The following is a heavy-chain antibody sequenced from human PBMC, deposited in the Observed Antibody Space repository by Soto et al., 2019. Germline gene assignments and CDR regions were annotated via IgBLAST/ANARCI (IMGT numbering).Heavy chain of an antibody. CDR3: ARARDIVVVVAATGEYYFDY. D-gene: IGHD2-15*01. CDR2: ISAYNGNT. J-gene: IGHJ4*02. V-gene: IGHV1-18*01. Sequence: QVQLVQSGAEVKKPGASVKVSCKASGYTFTSYGISWVRQAPGQGLEWMGWISAYNGNTNYAQKLQGRVTMTTDTSTSTEYMELRSLRSDDTAVYYCARARDIVVVVAATGEYYFDYWGQGTLVTVSS. CDR1: GYTFTSYG.